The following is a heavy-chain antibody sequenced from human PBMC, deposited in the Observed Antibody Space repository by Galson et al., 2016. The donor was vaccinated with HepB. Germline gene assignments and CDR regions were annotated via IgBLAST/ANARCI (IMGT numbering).Heavy chain of an antibody. V-gene: IGHV1-18*01. CDR2: ISTYNGNT. CDR3: VRQDERAVGYGIEV. D-gene: IGHD4-23*01. CDR1: GCTFTSYG. Sequence: SVKVSCKASGCTFTSYGINWVRQAPGQGLEWMGWISTYNGNTNYAQKLQGRVTMTTDTSTSTAYMELRSLRSDDTAVYHCVRQDERAVGYGIEVWGQGTTVTVSS. J-gene: IGHJ6*02.